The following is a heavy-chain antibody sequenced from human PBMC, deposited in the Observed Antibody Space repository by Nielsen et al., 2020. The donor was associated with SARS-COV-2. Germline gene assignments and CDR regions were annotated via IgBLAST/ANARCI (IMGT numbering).Heavy chain of an antibody. CDR3: ARPMYYYDSSGYYDWFDP. CDR2: IYPGDSDT. Sequence: KVSCKGSGYSFTSYWIGWVRQMPGKGLEWMGIIYPGDSDTRYSPSFQGHVTISADKSISTAYLQWSSLKASDTAMYYCARPMYYYDSSGYYDWFDPWGQGTLVTVSS. V-gene: IGHV5-51*01. CDR1: GYSFTSYW. D-gene: IGHD3-22*01. J-gene: IGHJ5*02.